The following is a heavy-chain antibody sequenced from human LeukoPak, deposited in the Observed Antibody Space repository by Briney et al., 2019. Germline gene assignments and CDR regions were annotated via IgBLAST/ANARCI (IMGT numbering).Heavy chain of an antibody. J-gene: IGHJ5*02. Sequence: PSETLSLTCTVSGGSISSSSYYWDWIRQPPGKGLEWIGSMYYSGSTYYNPSLKSRVTISVDTSKNRFSLKLSSVTAADTAVYYCARVPVNIWENWFDPWGQGTLVTVSS. D-gene: IGHD1-26*01. CDR2: MYYSGST. CDR3: ARVPVNIWENWFDP. CDR1: GGSISSSSYY. V-gene: IGHV4-39*07.